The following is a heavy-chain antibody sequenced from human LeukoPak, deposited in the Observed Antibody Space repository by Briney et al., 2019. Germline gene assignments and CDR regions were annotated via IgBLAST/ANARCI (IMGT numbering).Heavy chain of an antibody. CDR3: ARADISSSSLMPGLTAGY. V-gene: IGHV3-30*19. CDR1: GFTFSSYG. J-gene: IGHJ4*02. D-gene: IGHD6-6*01. CDR2: ISYDGSNK. Sequence: PGGSLRLSCAASGFTFSSYGMPWVRQAPGKGLEWVAVISYDGSNKYYADSVKGRFTISRDNSKNTLYLQMNSLRAEDTAVYYCARADISSSSLMPGLTAGYWGQGTLVTVSS.